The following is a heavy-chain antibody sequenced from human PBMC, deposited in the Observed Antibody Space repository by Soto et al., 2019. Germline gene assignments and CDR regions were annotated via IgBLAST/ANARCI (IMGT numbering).Heavy chain of an antibody. J-gene: IGHJ5*02. D-gene: IGHD5-12*01. CDR3: ARVRRWLPEEMVDL. Sequence: SETLSLTCAVSGDSISGSQWWSWVRLPPGKGLEWIGEISHTGTTNYNPSLKSRVTMSVDKPKNQFSLKMNTVTAADTGVYYCARVRRWLPEEMVDLWGQGALVTVSS. V-gene: IGHV4-4*02. CDR1: GDSISGSQW. CDR2: ISHTGTT.